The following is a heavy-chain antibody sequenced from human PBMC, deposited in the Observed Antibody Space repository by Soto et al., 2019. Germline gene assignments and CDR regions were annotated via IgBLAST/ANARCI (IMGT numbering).Heavy chain of an antibody. J-gene: IGHJ5*02. CDR1: GGSITSSSYY. Sequence: QLHLRESGPGLVKPSETLSLTCTVSGGSITSSSYYWGWIRQPPGKGLEWIGSIYYSGSTYYNPYLKSRVTISVDTSTNQFSLKLSSVTAADTAVYYCATQEVGGSYVYTFDPWGQGTLVTVSS. V-gene: IGHV4-39*01. CDR2: IYYSGST. D-gene: IGHD1-26*01. CDR3: ATQEVGGSYVYTFDP.